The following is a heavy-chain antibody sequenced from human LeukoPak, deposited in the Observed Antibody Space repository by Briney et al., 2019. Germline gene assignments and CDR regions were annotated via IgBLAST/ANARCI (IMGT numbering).Heavy chain of an antibody. Sequence: GGSLRLSCAASGFTFSSHSMNWVRQAPGKGLEWVSYISSSSSTIYYADSVKGRFTISRDNAKNSLYLQINSLRAEDTAVYYCARSSYSSSSSVWGQGTMVTVSS. V-gene: IGHV3-48*04. CDR3: ARSSYSSSSSV. CDR1: GFTFSSHS. D-gene: IGHD6-6*01. J-gene: IGHJ3*01. CDR2: ISSSSSTI.